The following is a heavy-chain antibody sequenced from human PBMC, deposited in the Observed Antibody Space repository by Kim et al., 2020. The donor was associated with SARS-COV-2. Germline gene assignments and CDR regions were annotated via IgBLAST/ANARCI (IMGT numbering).Heavy chain of an antibody. CDR1: GGSFSGYY. V-gene: IGHV4-34*01. Sequence: SETLSLTCAVYGGSFSGYYWSWIRQPPGKGLEWIGEINHSGSTNYNPSLKSRVTISVDTSKNQFSLKLSSVTAADTAVYYCARVKDRIAAGSFDPWGQGTLVTVSS. J-gene: IGHJ5*02. CDR2: INHSGST. D-gene: IGHD6-13*01. CDR3: ARVKDRIAAGSFDP.